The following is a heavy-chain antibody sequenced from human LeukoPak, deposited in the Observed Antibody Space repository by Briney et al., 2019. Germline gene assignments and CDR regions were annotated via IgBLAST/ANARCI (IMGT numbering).Heavy chain of an antibody. CDR3: ARANRNSYGYYYYYMDV. CDR1: GGSISGYY. V-gene: IGHV4-59*01. J-gene: IGHJ6*03. D-gene: IGHD5-18*01. Sequence: PSETLSLTCTVSGGSISGYYWSWIRQPPGKGPEWIANIYYIGSANYNRPLKSRVTISVDTSKNQFSLKLSSVTAADTAVYYCARANRNSYGYYYYYMDVWGKGTTVTVSS. CDR2: IYYIGSA.